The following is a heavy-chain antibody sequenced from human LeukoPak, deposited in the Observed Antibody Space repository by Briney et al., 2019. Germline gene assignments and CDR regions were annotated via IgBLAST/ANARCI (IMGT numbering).Heavy chain of an antibody. V-gene: IGHV3-66*01. D-gene: IGHD6-13*01. CDR1: GFTVSSNY. Sequence: GGSLRLSCAASGFTVSSNYMSWVRQAPGKGLEWVSVIYSGGSTYYADSVKGRFTISRDNSKNTLYLQMNSLRAEDTAVYYCARDRDSSSWSYYFDYWGQGTLVTVSS. J-gene: IGHJ4*02. CDR2: IYSGGST. CDR3: ARDRDSSSWSYYFDY.